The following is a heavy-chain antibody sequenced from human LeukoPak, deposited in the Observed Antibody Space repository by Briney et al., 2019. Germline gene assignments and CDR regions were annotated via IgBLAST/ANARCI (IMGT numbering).Heavy chain of an antibody. CDR1: GGTFSSYA. V-gene: IGHV1-69*06. Sequence: SVKVPCKTSGGTFSSYAISWVRQAPGQGPEWMGGIIPIFGTANYAQKFQGRVTITADKSTSTAYMELSSLRSEDTAVYYCTMTTVTTSSDYWGQGTLVTVSS. J-gene: IGHJ4*02. CDR3: TMTTVTTSSDY. CDR2: IIPIFGTA. D-gene: IGHD4-17*01.